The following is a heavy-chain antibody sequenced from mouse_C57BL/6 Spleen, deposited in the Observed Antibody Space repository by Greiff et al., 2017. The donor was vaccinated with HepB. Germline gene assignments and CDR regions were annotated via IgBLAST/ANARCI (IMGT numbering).Heavy chain of an antibody. V-gene: IGHV1-82*01. CDR1: GYAFSSSW. CDR3: ARFYYYGSSSYYYAMDY. CDR2: IYPGDGDT. J-gene: IGHJ4*01. Sequence: VQLQQSGPELVKPGASVKISCKASGYAFSSSWMNWVKQRPGKGLEWIGRIYPGDGDTNYNGKFKGKATLTADKSSSTAYMQLSSLTSEDSAVYFCARFYYYGSSSYYYAMDYWGQGTSVTVSS. D-gene: IGHD1-1*01.